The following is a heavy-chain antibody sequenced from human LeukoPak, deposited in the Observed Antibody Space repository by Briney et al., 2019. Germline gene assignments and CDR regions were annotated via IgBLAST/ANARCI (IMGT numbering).Heavy chain of an antibody. CDR3: ARDFNWGFDY. CDR1: GFPFSSHG. Sequence: PGGSLRLSCAASGFPFSSHGMHWVRQAPGKGLEWVAYIRQEGRDTYYADSVKGRFSISRDDSKYTVNLEMNSLRTEDMAAYYCARDFNWGFDYWGQGTLVSVSS. D-gene: IGHD7-27*01. J-gene: IGHJ4*02. V-gene: IGHV3-30*02. CDR2: IRQEGRDT.